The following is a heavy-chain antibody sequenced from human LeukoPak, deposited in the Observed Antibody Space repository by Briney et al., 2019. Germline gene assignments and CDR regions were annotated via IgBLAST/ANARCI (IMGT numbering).Heavy chain of an antibody. J-gene: IGHJ4*02. D-gene: IGHD6-13*01. CDR2: IIRSSRYT. CDR3: ASRSRY. V-gene: IGHV3-21*01. Sequence: GGSLRLSCAASGFTFSIYSMNWVRQAPGKGLEWVSSIIRSSRYTYYSDSVKGQFTISRDNAKNSLYLQMNSLRAEDTAVYYCASRSRYWGQGTLVTVSS. CDR1: GFTFSIYS.